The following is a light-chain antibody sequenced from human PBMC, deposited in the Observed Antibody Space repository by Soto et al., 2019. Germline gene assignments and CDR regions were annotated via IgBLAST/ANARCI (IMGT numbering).Light chain of an antibody. V-gene: IGKV2-30*01. CDR1: QSLLYRDWKTH. J-gene: IGKJ2*01. Sequence: VMTQSSLSLAGTLGQPASNSFRANQSLLYRDWKTHLNWFHQRPSQSPRRLIYKVSNRDSGGPDRFSGSGSGTDFTLKISRVEAEDVGVYYCMQGTHWPPYTFGQGTKLEIK. CDR2: KVS. CDR3: MQGTHWPPYT.